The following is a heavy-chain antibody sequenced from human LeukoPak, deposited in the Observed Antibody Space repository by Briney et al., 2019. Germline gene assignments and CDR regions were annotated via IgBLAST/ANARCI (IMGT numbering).Heavy chain of an antibody. Sequence: GASLQICCNGSGYSCTNYWSCFGRQLPEKVLEWMWIIYTGDSDTRYSPSFQGQVTISADKSIGTAYLQWSSLKASDTAMYYCARDARDGYNPDAFDIWGQGTMVTVSS. CDR3: ARDARDGYNPDAFDI. V-gene: IGHV5-51*01. D-gene: IGHD5-24*01. CDR1: GYSCTNYW. J-gene: IGHJ3*02. CDR2: IYTGDSDT.